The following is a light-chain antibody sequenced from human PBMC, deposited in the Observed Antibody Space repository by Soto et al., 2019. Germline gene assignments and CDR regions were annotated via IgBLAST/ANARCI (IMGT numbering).Light chain of an antibody. CDR2: DGS. CDR3: CSYVGNSAWV. J-gene: IGLJ1*01. CDR1: SSDVGSYNL. V-gene: IGLV2-23*01. Sequence: QSVLTQPASVSGSPGQSITISCTGTSSDVGSYNLVSWYQQHPGKAPKLLTYDGSKRPSGVSNRFSESKSGNTASLTISGLQAEDEADYYCCSYVGNSAWVFGSGTKVTVL.